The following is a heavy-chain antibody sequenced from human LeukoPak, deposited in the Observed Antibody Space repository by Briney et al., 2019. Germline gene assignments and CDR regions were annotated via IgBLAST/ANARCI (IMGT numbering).Heavy chain of an antibody. CDR2: ITTSDGNT. V-gene: IGHV3-23*01. CDR1: GFTFSSFG. Sequence: GGSLRLSCGASGFTFSSFGMHWVRQAPGKGLEWVSTITTSDGNTYYADSVKGRFTVSRDNSKNTLFLQMNSLRAEDTAAYYCAKDGGLWVSAHWGDSWGRGTLVTVSS. CDR3: AKDGGLWVSAHWGDS. D-gene: IGHD7-27*01. J-gene: IGHJ4*02.